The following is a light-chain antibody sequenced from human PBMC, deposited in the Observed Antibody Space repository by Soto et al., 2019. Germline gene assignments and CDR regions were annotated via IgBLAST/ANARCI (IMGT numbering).Light chain of an antibody. J-gene: IGKJ4*01. CDR1: QDIRSA. Sequence: IQLTQSPYSLSASVGDRVTITCRASQDIRSALAWYQQRPGKPPKLLIYDVSSLESGVPLRFSGSGSGTDFTLTISSLQPEDFATFYCQQFSTYPITFGGGTKVEIK. CDR2: DVS. CDR3: QQFSTYPIT. V-gene: IGKV1-13*02.